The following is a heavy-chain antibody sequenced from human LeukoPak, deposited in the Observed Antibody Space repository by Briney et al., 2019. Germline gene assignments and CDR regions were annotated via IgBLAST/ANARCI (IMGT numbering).Heavy chain of an antibody. CDR1: GFTFSSYE. V-gene: IGHV3-48*03. J-gene: IGHJ3*02. CDR2: ISSGGDHI. Sequence: GGSLRLSCAASGFTFSSYEMNWVRQAPGKGLEWVSSISSGGDHISYADSVKGRFTISRDNANNLVYLQMNCLRAEDTAVFYCARDLYGDYAFDIWGQGTVVTVSS. CDR3: ARDLYGDYAFDI. D-gene: IGHD4-17*01.